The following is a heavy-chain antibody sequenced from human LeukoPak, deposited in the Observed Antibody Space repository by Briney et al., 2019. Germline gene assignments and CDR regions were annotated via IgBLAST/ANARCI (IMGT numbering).Heavy chain of an antibody. D-gene: IGHD5-12*01. CDR1: GFTFRNHG. V-gene: IGHV3-33*01. J-gene: IGHJ4*02. Sequence: GESLRLSCAASGFTFRNHGMYWVRQAPCKGLEWVAVIWYDGSNKYYGDSVKGRFTISRDNSKNTLYLQMDSLRVEDTAVYYCARDKGGFYRGYSDSWGQGTLVTVSS. CDR3: ARDKGGFYRGYSDS. CDR2: IWYDGSNK.